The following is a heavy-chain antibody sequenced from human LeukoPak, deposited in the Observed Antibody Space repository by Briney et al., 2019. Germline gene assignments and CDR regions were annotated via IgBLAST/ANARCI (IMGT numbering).Heavy chain of an antibody. D-gene: IGHD3-22*01. V-gene: IGHV1-3*01. CDR3: ARGQNYYESGGYQALDY. J-gene: IGHJ4*02. CDR2: INAGNGNT. CDR1: GDTFTSYA. Sequence: ASVKVSCKASGDTFTSYAIHWVRQAPGQRLEWMGWINAGNGNTKYSQKFQGRVTITRDTSASTAYMELSSLRSEDTAVYYCARGQNYYESGGYQALDYWGQGTLVTVSS.